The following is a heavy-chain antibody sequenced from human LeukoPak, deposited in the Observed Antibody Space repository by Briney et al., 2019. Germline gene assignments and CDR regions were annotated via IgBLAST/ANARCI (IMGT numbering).Heavy chain of an antibody. CDR3: ARGRLSSRWFPFDD. CDR1: GGSISTYY. J-gene: IGHJ4*02. Sequence: PSETLSLTCTVSGGSISTYYWNWIRQPPGKGLEWIGYIHYSGSTNYNSSLKSRVTISLDTSKSQFSLNLTSVTAADTAMYYCARGRLSSRWFPFDDWGQGTLVTVSS. V-gene: IGHV4-59*01. CDR2: IHYSGST. D-gene: IGHD6-13*01.